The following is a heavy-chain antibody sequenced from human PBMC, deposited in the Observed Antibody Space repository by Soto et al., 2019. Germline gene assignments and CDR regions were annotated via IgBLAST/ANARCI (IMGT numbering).Heavy chain of an antibody. D-gene: IGHD6-6*01. J-gene: IGHJ3*02. CDR2: IHYSGTA. CDR3: ARAPEYTSPGGFDI. CDR1: GGSINSDNYY. Sequence: QVQLQESGPGLVKPSQTLSLTCTVSGGSINSDNYYWTWIRQHPEKGLEWIGYIHYSGTAFSNPSLRSRVTILIDTSKNQFSLRLSFVTAADTAVYYCARAPEYTSPGGFDIWGQGTMVTVSS. V-gene: IGHV4-31*03.